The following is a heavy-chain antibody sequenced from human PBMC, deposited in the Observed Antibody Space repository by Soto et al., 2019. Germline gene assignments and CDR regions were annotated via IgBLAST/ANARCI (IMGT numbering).Heavy chain of an antibody. CDR2: ISAYNGNT. J-gene: IGHJ4*02. CDR1: GYTFTSYG. D-gene: IGHD6-13*01. Sequence: VSVKVSCKASGYTFTSYGISWVRQAPGQGLEWMGWISAYNGNTNYAQKLQGRVTMTTDTSTSTAYMELRSLRSDDTAVYYCATFGNHISAASGDYWGQGTLVTVSS. CDR3: ATFGNHISAASGDY. V-gene: IGHV1-18*01.